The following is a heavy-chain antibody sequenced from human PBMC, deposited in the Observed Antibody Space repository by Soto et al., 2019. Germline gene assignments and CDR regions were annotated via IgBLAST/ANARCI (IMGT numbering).Heavy chain of an antibody. CDR2: MNPNSGNT. Sequence: ASVKVSCKASGYTFTSYDINWVRQATGQGLEWMGWMNPNSGNTGYAQKFQGRVTMTRNTSISTAYMELSSLRSEDTAVYYCARSLYDYIWGSYRPLGGFDPWGQGTLVTVSS. D-gene: IGHD3-16*02. V-gene: IGHV1-8*01. J-gene: IGHJ5*02. CDR1: GYTFTSYD. CDR3: ARSLYDYIWGSYRPLGGFDP.